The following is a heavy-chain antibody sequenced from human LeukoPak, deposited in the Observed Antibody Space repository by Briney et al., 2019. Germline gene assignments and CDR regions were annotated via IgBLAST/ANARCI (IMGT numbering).Heavy chain of an antibody. CDR1: GFTVSSNY. D-gene: IGHD3-3*01. J-gene: IGHJ4*02. Sequence: PGGSLRLSCAASGFTVSSNYMSWVRQAPGKGLEWVSVIYSGGSTYYADSVKGRFTISRENAKNSLYLQMNSLRAGDTAVYYCARSGYYSSFDYWGQGTLVTVSS. CDR2: IYSGGST. V-gene: IGHV3-66*01. CDR3: ARSGYYSSFDY.